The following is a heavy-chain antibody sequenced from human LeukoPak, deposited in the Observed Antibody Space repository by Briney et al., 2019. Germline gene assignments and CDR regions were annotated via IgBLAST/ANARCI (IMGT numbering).Heavy chain of an antibody. CDR2: ISYDGSNK. CDR3: AGVSGAYFDWLSYFDY. Sequence: GGSLRLSCAASGFTFSSYAMHWVRQAPGKGLEWVAVISYDGSNKYYADSVKGRFTISRDNSKNTLYLQMNSLRAEDTAVYYCAGVSGAYFDWLSYFDYWGQGTLVTVSS. CDR1: GFTFSSYA. J-gene: IGHJ4*02. V-gene: IGHV3-30*04. D-gene: IGHD3-9*01.